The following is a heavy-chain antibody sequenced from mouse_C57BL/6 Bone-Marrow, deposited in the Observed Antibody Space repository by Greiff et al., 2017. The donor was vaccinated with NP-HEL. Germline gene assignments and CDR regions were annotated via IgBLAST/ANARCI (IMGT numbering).Heavy chain of an antibody. D-gene: IGHD2-3*01. V-gene: IGHV2-6-1*01. CDR2: IWSDGST. Sequence: QVQLQQSGPGLVAPSQSLSITCTVSGFSLTSYGVHWVRQPPGKGLEWLVVIWSDGSTTYNSALKSRLSISKDNSKSQVFLKMNSLQTDDTAMYYCARQRNGYYDWYFDVWGTGTTVTVSS. CDR3: ARQRNGYYDWYFDV. J-gene: IGHJ1*03. CDR1: GFSLTSYG.